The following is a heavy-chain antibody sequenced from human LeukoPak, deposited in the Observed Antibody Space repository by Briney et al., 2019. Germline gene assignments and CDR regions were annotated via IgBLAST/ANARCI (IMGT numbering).Heavy chain of an antibody. CDR1: GGTFSSYA. CDR3: AREGWDDSSGYLHCDY. D-gene: IGHD3-22*01. J-gene: IGHJ4*02. V-gene: IGHV1-69*04. CDR2: IIPILGIA. Sequence: SVKVSCKASGGTFSSYAISWVRQAPGQGLEWMGRIIPILGIANYAQKFQGRVTITADKSTSTAYMELSSLRSEDTAVYYCAREGWDDSSGYLHCDYWGQGTLVTVSS.